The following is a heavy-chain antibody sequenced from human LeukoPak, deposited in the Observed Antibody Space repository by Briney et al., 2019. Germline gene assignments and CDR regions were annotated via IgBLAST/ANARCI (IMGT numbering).Heavy chain of an antibody. Sequence: GGSLRLSCGASGFTFDSYVMNWVRQAPGKGLEWLSCISGSGFNTFYADSVKGRFTISRDNSKNTLYLQMNSLRAEDTAVYYCAKSAAAPGSYFDYWGQGTLVTVSS. J-gene: IGHJ4*02. D-gene: IGHD2-2*01. V-gene: IGHV3-23*01. CDR2: ISGSGFNT. CDR1: GFTFDSYV. CDR3: AKSAAAPGSYFDY.